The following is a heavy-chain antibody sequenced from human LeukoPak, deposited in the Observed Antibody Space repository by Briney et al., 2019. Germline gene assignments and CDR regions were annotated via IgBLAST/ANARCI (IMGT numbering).Heavy chain of an antibody. CDR3: GTGMFREPLNDY. CDR1: GGTFSSYA. CDR2: IIPMFGTA. Sequence: SVKVSCKASGGTFSSYAISWVRQAPGQGLEWMGGIIPMFGTANYTQKVQGRVTITADESTSTAYMELSSLRSEDTAVYYCGTGMFREPLNDYWGPGTLVTVSS. J-gene: IGHJ4*02. V-gene: IGHV1-69*13. D-gene: IGHD3-10*02.